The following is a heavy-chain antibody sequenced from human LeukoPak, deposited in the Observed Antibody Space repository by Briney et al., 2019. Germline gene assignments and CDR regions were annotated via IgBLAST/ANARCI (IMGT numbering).Heavy chain of an antibody. V-gene: IGHV3-23*01. J-gene: IGHJ4*02. CDR2: ISGSGGST. CDR1: GFTFSSYV. CDR3: AKHPGGIAARSDFGY. D-gene: IGHD6-6*01. Sequence: GGSLRLSCPVSGFTFSSYVMTWLRQVPGKGLEWVSAISGSGGSTYYAGSVKGRFTISRDNSKNTLYLQMNSLRAEDTAVYYCAKHPGGIAARSDFGYWGQGTLVTVSS.